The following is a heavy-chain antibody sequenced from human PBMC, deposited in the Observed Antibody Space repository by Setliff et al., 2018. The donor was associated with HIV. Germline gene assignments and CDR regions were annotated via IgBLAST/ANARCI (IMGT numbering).Heavy chain of an antibody. Sequence: SETLSLTCAVSGYSISSGYYWGWIRQPPGKGLEWIGTIYHSGNTYYNPSLKSRVTMSVDTSKNQFSLKLSSVTAADTGVYYCARLGGSSGWYRIDSWGQGTLVTVSS. CDR3: ARLGGSSGWYRIDS. CDR1: GYSISSGYY. D-gene: IGHD6-13*01. J-gene: IGHJ5*02. V-gene: IGHV4-38-2*01. CDR2: IYHSGNT.